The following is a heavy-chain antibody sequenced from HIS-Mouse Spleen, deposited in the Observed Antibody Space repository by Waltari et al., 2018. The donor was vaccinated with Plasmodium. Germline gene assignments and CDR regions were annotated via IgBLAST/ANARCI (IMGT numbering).Heavy chain of an antibody. V-gene: IGHV4-39*07. CDR2: IYYSGRT. CDR3: ARDRITGTSYFDY. D-gene: IGHD1-7*01. CDR1: GGSISSSSYY. J-gene: IGHJ4*02. Sequence: QLQLQESGPGLVKPSETLSLTCTVSGGSISSSSYYWGWIRQPQGKGLEWIGSIYYSGRTYYNPSRKSRVTISVDTSKNTCSLKRSSGTAADTAVYYCARDRITGTSYFDYWCQGTLVTVSS.